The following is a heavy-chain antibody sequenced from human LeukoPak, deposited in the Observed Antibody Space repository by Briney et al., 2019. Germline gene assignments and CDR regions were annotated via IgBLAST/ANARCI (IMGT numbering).Heavy chain of an antibody. CDR1: GGSIKNALYY. CDR3: ASRPSFYYDHSPSYYNYMDV. J-gene: IGHJ6*03. D-gene: IGHD3-22*01. V-gene: IGHV4-39*01. Sequence: PSETLSLTCIVSGGSIKNALYYWGWIRQAPGKGLEWIGSVFYSGRTHFIPSPKSPFTISADTSKTHFSLNVTSVTAAGTAVNYCASRPSFYYDHSPSYYNYMDVWGKGTTVTVSS. CDR2: VFYSGRT.